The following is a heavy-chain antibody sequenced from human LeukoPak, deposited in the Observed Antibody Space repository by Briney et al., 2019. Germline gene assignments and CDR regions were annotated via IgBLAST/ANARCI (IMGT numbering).Heavy chain of an antibody. CDR3: ASLYSSSSGGY. CDR2: IYYSGST. Sequence: KTSETLSLTCAVSGGSISSSSYYWGWIRQPPGKGLEWIGSIYYSGSTYYNPSLKSRVTISVDTSKNQFSLKLSSVTAADTAVYYCASLYSSSSGGYWGQGTLVTVSS. J-gene: IGHJ4*02. CDR1: GGSISSSSYY. V-gene: IGHV4-39*07. D-gene: IGHD6-6*01.